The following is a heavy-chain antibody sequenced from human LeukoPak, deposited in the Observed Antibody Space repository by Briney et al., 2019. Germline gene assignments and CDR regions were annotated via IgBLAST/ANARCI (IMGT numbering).Heavy chain of an antibody. D-gene: IGHD2-2*01. CDR3: AGGGYCSSTSCYIHFDH. J-gene: IGHJ4*02. V-gene: IGHV3-7*01. Sequence: GGSLRLSCAASGFTFSNYWMSWVRQGPGKGLEWVANIKQDGSEKYYVDSVRGRFTIYRDNAKNSLYLQMNSLRAEDTAVYYCAGGGYCSSTSCYIHFDHWGQGTQVTVSS. CDR1: GFTFSNYW. CDR2: IKQDGSEK.